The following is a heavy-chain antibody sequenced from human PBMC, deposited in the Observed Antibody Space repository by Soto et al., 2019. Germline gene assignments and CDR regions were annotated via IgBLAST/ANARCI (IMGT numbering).Heavy chain of an antibody. D-gene: IGHD5-18*01. CDR2: IWYEGSNK. CDR1: GFTFSSYG. V-gene: IGHV3-33*01. Sequence: GGTLRLSCAASGFTFSSYGMHWVRQAPDKGLEWVAVIWYEGSNKYYADSVKGRFTISRDNSKNTLYLQMNSLRAEDTAVYDCARDRVDTAMVDAFDNWGQGTMVTVSS. CDR3: ARDRVDTAMVDAFDN. J-gene: IGHJ3*02.